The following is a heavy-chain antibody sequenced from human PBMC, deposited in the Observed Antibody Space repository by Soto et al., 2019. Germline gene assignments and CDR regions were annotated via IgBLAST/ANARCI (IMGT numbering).Heavy chain of an antibody. CDR3: ARSAYTYGLDY. CDR2: ISIGGRTI. V-gene: IGHV3-11*01. J-gene: IGHJ4*02. CDR1: GFTVSDYY. D-gene: IGHD5-18*01. Sequence: QVQLVESGGGLVQPGGSLRLSCAASGFTVSDYYMSWIRQAPGKGLEWVSYISIGGRTIHDADSVKGRFTISRDNDKNSLYLQMNSLRAEDTAVYYCARSAYTYGLDYWGQGSLVTVSS.